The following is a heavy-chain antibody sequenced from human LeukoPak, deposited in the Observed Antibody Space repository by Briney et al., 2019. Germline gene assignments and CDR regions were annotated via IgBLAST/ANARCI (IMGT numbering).Heavy chain of an antibody. J-gene: IGHJ4*02. CDR3: ARLSGCTGDNCYDVFY. Sequence: ETLSLTCAVSGYSISSGYFWGWLRQPPGKGLEWIGNVYHSGTTYYNASLKSRVTISVDTSKHQFSLNLGSVTAADTAVYYCARLSGCTGDNCYDVFYWGQATLVTFSS. CDR2: VYHSGTT. D-gene: IGHD2-8*02. V-gene: IGHV4-38-2*01. CDR1: GYSISSGYF.